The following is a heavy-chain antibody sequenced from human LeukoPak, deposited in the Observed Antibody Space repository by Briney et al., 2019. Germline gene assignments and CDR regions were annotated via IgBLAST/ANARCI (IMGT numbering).Heavy chain of an antibody. CDR2: IDANAKTT. J-gene: IGHJ3*02. Sequence: GGSLRLSCAAPGFTFSNYWLHWVRHAPGKGLVWVSRIDANAKTTSYADSVKGRFTISTDNAKKTLYLQMNSLRVEDTAVYYCFTVVDTTIAAFDIWGQGTMVTVSS. D-gene: IGHD3-22*01. V-gene: IGHV3-74*01. CDR3: FTVVDTTIAAFDI. CDR1: GFTFSNYW.